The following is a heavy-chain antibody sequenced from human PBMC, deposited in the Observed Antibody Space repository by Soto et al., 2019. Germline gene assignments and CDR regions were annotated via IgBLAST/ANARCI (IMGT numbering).Heavy chain of an antibody. V-gene: IGHV4-59*11. Sequence: PSETLSLTCTASGGSISSHYWNWIRQPPGEGLEWIGDIYDGGGTNYNPSLKSRVTLSVDTSKNQFSLKLSSVTAADTAVYYCASQYYYDSSGCQTFDYWGQGTQVTVSS. D-gene: IGHD3-22*01. CDR2: IYDGGGT. CDR3: ASQYYYDSSGCQTFDY. CDR1: GGSISSHY. J-gene: IGHJ4*02.